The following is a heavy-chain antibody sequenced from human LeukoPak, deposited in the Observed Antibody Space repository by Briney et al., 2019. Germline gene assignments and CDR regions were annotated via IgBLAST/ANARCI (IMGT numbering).Heavy chain of an antibody. J-gene: IGHJ5*02. D-gene: IGHD3-10*01. V-gene: IGHV3-21*01. CDR3: ARDGSGSYYKDWFDP. CDR2: ISSSSSYI. Sequence: PGGSLRHSCSASGFTFSSYSMNWVRQAPGKGLEWVSSISSSSSYIYYADSVKGRFTISRDNAKNSLYLQMNSLRAEDTAVYYCARDGSGSYYKDWFDPWGQGTLVTVSS. CDR1: GFTFSSYS.